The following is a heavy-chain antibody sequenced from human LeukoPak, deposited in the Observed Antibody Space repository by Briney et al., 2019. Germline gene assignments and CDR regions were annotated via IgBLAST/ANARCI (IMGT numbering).Heavy chain of an antibody. CDR1: GFRFDGFA. D-gene: IGHD3-16*01. V-gene: IGHV3-9*01. J-gene: IGHJ6*02. Sequence: PGGSLRLSCAASGFRFDGFAMHWVRQAPGKGLEWAAGVTWNSGNIGYGDSVKGRFIISRDNAKRSLYLEMNSLRPEDTALYYCAKDVGLGNYYGMDVWGQGTMVTVS. CDR3: AKDVGLGNYYGMDV. CDR2: VTWNSGNI.